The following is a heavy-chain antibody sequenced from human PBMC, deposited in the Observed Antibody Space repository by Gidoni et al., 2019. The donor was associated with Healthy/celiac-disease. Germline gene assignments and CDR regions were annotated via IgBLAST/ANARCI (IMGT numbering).Heavy chain of an antibody. CDR1: GGPISSSSYS. J-gene: IGHJ5*02. Sequence: QLQLQESGPGLVKPSATLSLTCTVSGGPISSSSYSTRWIRQPPGKGLECIGSIYYSGCTYYSPSLKSRVTISVDTSKNQFSLKLSTMTAADTTVYCCAKHAGDYCGGGCYSPTNWFDPWGQGTLVTVSS. CDR3: AKHAGDYCGGGCYSPTNWFDP. CDR2: IYYSGCT. V-gene: IGHV4-39*01. D-gene: IGHD2-21*02.